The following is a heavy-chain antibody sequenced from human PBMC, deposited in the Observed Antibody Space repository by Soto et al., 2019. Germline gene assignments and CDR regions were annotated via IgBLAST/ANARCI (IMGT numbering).Heavy chain of an antibody. Sequence: EVQLVESGGGLVQPGQSLRVSCAASGFSFSSYSMNWVRQAPGKGLEWISYISSSKTYIWYADSVKGRFTISRDNAKNSLSLQMNSLRDEDTAVYYCVRDSGWAFYIWGLGKMVTVSS. V-gene: IGHV3-48*02. J-gene: IGHJ3*02. CDR1: GFSFSSYS. D-gene: IGHD6-19*01. CDR3: VRDSGWAFYI. CDR2: ISSSKTYI.